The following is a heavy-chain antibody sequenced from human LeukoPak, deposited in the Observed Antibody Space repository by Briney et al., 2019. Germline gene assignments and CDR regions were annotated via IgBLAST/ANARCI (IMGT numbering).Heavy chain of an antibody. CDR3: AKDDLGIASYYYYGMDV. CDR2: ISYDGSNK. CDR1: GFTFSSYG. J-gene: IGHJ6*02. V-gene: IGHV3-30*18. D-gene: IGHD6-13*01. Sequence: GRSLRLSCAASGFTFSSYGMRWVRQAPGKGLEWVAVISYDGSNKYYADSVKGRFTISRDNSKNTLYLQMNSLRAEDTAVYHCAKDDLGIASYYYYGMDVWGQGTTVTVSS.